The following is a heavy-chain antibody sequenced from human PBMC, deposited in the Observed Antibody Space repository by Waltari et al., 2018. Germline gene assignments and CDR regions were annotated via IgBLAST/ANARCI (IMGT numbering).Heavy chain of an antibody. CDR2: ISSDSSIM. Sequence: EVQLVESGGGPVQPGGSLRLHCAASGFTFSTYNMNWVRQAPGKGLEWVSYISSDSSIMYYADSVKGRFTISRDNAKNSLYLHMNSLRAEDTAVYYCARDKSGLGYWGQGTLVTVSS. CDR1: GFTFSTYN. J-gene: IGHJ4*02. V-gene: IGHV3-48*01. CDR3: ARDKSGLGY. D-gene: IGHD3-10*01.